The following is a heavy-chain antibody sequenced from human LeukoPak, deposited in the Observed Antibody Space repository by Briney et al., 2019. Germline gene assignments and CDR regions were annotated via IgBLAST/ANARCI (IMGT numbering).Heavy chain of an antibody. Sequence: GGSLRLSCVVSGFSISSHWMSWVRQAPGKGLEWVASLKEDVSARNLVDSVKGRFTISTDNAKNSLYLQMNSLRVEDTAVYYCARGPTYGSRSDFLDYWGLGTLVTVSS. CDR3: ARGPTYGSRSDFLDY. J-gene: IGHJ4*02. CDR1: GFSISSHW. CDR2: LKEDVSAR. D-gene: IGHD3-10*01. V-gene: IGHV3-7*03.